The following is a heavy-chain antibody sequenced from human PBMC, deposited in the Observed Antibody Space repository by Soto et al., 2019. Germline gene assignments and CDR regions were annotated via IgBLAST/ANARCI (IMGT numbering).Heavy chain of an antibody. D-gene: IGHD1-26*01. CDR2: INAANGNT. V-gene: IGHV1-3*01. CDR3: ARGSGSYFPYFDY. Sequence: QVQLVQSGAEAKRPGASVKVSCKASGYTFTSHAIHWVRQAPGQRPEWMGWINAANGNTKYSQKFQGRVTITRDTSANTAYMELNSLRSDDRAVYYCARGSGSYFPYFDYWGQGTVVTVSS. CDR1: GYTFTSHA. J-gene: IGHJ4*02.